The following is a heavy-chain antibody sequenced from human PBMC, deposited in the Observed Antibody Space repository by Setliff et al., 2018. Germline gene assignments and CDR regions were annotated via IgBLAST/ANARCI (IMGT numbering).Heavy chain of an antibody. J-gene: IGHJ4*02. V-gene: IGHV1-46*01. Sequence: ASVKVSCKASGYTFTTYYIHWVRQAPGQGLEWVGRVNPSNGAIHYAQNFQGRVTMTRDTSTSIVYMELNSLRFEDAAVYYCAREFPGGTKGFDYWGQGTLVTVSS. D-gene: IGHD1-1*01. CDR2: VNPSNGAI. CDR3: AREFPGGTKGFDY. CDR1: GYTFTTYY.